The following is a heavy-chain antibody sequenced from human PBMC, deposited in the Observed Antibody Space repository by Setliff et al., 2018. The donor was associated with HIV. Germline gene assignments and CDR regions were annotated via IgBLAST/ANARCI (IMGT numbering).Heavy chain of an antibody. V-gene: IGHV4-34*01. CDR3: ARGRDASTWYLSHFYSYYYLDV. CDR1: GGPLSGYF. J-gene: IGHJ6*03. D-gene: IGHD6-13*01. CDR2: INHSGTT. Sequence: SSETLSLTCTVSGGPLSGYFWTWIRQTPDKGLEWIGDINHSGTTNYNPSLKSRTTLSLDTSKNQLSLKLTSVVAADTGLYFCARGRDASTWYLSHFYSYYYLDVWGNGTTVTVSS.